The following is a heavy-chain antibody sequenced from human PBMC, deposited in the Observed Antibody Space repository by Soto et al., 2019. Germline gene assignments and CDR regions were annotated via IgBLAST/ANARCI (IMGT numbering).Heavy chain of an antibody. D-gene: IGHD3-3*01. CDR2: ISGSGGST. J-gene: IGHJ4*02. Sequence: GGSLRLSCAASGFTFSSYAMSWVRQAPGKGLEWVSAISGSGGSTYYADSVKGRFTISRDNSKNTLYLQMNSLRAEDTAVYYCAKLILTIFGVASPYYFDYWGQGTLVTVSS. V-gene: IGHV3-23*01. CDR3: AKLILTIFGVASPYYFDY. CDR1: GFTFSSYA.